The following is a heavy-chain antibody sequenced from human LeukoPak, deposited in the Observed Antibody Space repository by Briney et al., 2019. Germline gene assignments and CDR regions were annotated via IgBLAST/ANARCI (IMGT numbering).Heavy chain of an antibody. CDR3: ARIRCGHSGSLCYNH. CDR2: ISHTEGT. V-gene: IGHV4-34*01. J-gene: IGHJ4*02. D-gene: IGHD2-21*01. CDR1: GGSIKVSY. Sequence: SETLSLTCGVLGGSIKVSYGSGIGNSQGKERDWMGEISHTEGTRYNPSLESRVTMSVGTSENQLSLKLIFVTAADTAVYYCARIRCGHSGSLCYNHWGLGTLVTVSS.